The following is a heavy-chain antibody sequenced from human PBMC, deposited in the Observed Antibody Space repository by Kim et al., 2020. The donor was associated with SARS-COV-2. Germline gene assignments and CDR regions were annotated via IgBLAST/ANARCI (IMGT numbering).Heavy chain of an antibody. CDR3: ARECASAGWYYVDH. V-gene: IGHV3-74*03. Sequence: GGSLRLSCATSGFALDTYWMHWVRQTPGKGLVWLSRMNKDGKTKTYADSVRGRFTISRDNAKAIVYLQMNSLRDEDTAVYYCARECASAGWYYVDHWGQGTLVTVSS. D-gene: IGHD6-13*01. CDR2: MNKDGKTK. CDR1: GFALDTYW. J-gene: IGHJ4*02.